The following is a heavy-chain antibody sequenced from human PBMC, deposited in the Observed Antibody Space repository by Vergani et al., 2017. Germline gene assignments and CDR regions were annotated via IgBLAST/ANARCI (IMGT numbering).Heavy chain of an antibody. CDR2: IIPIFGTA. CDR1: GGTFSSYA. D-gene: IGHD3-9*01. V-gene: IGHV1-69*13. J-gene: IGHJ3*02. CDR3: ASAYDILTGSVHDAFDI. Sequence: QVQLVQSGAEVKKPGSSVKVSCKASGGTFSSYAISWVRQAPGQGLEWMGRIIPIFGTANYAQKFQGRVTITADESTSTAYMEMSSLRSEDTAVYYCASAYDILTGSVHDAFDIWGQGTMVTVSS.